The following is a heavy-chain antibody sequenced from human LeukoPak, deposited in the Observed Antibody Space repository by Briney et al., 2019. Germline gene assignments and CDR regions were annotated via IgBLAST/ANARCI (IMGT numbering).Heavy chain of an antibody. CDR3: ARVVVRDANNYKDY. J-gene: IGHJ4*02. CDR1: GYTFTGYF. D-gene: IGHD5-24*01. V-gene: IGHV1-2*02. Sequence: ASVKVSCKTSGYTFTGYFMHWVRQAPGQGLEWMGWINPNSGGTNYAQKFQGRVTMTRDTSISTAYMDLSRLRSDDTAVYYCARVVVRDANNYKDYWGQGTLVTVSS. CDR2: INPNSGGT.